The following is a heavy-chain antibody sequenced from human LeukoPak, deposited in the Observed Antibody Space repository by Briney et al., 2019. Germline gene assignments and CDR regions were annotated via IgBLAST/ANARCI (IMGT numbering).Heavy chain of an antibody. J-gene: IGHJ4*02. Sequence: ASVKVSCKASGYTFTGYGISWVRQTTGQGLEWMGWMNPNSGNTGYAQKLQGRVTMTRNTSISTAYMELSSLRSEDTAVYYCARGEVDSSGYYYNYWGQGTLVTVSS. CDR3: ARGEVDSSGYYYNY. CDR2: MNPNSGNT. CDR1: GYTFTGYG. D-gene: IGHD3-22*01. V-gene: IGHV1-8*02.